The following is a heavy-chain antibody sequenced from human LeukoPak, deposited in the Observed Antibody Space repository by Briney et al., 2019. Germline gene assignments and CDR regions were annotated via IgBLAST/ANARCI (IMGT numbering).Heavy chain of an antibody. CDR2: IYPGDSET. CDR3: ARHRFRDAYNLVDY. D-gene: IGHD5-24*01. CDR1: GYSFTNYW. Sequence: GESLKISCKSSGYSFTNYWIGWVRQMPGKGLEWMGIIYPGDSETRYSPSFQGQVTISADKSITTAYLQWSRLRASDTAIYYCARHRFRDAYNLVDYWGQGTLVTVSS. J-gene: IGHJ4*02. V-gene: IGHV5-51*01.